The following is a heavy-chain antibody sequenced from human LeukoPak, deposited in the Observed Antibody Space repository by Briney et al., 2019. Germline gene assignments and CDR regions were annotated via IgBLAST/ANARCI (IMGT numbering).Heavy chain of an antibody. J-gene: IGHJ6*02. CDR2: INPNSGGT. V-gene: IGHV1-2*02. CDR3: AREGIAAADYYYYGMDV. Sequence: ASVKVSCKASGYTFTGYYMHWVRQAPGQGLEWMGWINPNSGGTNYAQKFQGRVTMTRDTSISTAYMELSRLRSDDTAVYYCAREGIAAADYYYYGMDVWGQGTTVTVSS. CDR1: GYTFTGYY. D-gene: IGHD6-13*01.